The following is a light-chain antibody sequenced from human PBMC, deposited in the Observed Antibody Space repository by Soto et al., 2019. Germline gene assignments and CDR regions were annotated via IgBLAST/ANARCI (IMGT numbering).Light chain of an antibody. CDR1: SSDVGGYNY. Sequence: QSALTQPASVSGSPGQSITISCTRTSSDVGGYNYVSWYQQHPGKAPKLMIYDVSNRPSGVSNRFSGSKSGNTASLTISGLQAEDEADYYCSSYTSGSTLDVFGTGTKVTVL. CDR2: DVS. CDR3: SSYTSGSTLDV. V-gene: IGLV2-14*01. J-gene: IGLJ1*01.